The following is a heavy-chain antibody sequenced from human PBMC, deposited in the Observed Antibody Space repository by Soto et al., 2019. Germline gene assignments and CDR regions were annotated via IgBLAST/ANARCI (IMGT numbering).Heavy chain of an antibody. J-gene: IGHJ4*02. CDR2: ISYSGST. Sequence: SETLSLTCTVSGGSINSGHYYWIWIRQHPGEGLEWVGYISYSGSTYYNPSLKSRVTISADTSKNQFSLKLSSVIAADTAVYYCARSDGRYWGQGTLVTVSS. CDR3: ARSDGRY. CDR1: GGSINSGHYY. V-gene: IGHV4-31*03.